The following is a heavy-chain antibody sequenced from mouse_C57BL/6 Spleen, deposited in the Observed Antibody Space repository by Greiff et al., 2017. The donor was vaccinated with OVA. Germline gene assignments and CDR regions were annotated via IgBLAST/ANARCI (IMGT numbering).Heavy chain of an antibody. V-gene: IGHV6-3*01. D-gene: IGHD1-3*01. CDR3: TGSRSGLLEDAMDY. CDR2: IRLKSDNYAT. CDR1: GFTFSNYW. Sequence: EVKLQESGGGLVQPGGSMKLSCVASGFTFSNYWMNWVRQSPEKGLEWVAQIRLKSDNYATHYAESVKGRFTISRDDYKSSVYLQMNNLRAKDTGIYYCTGSRSGLLEDAMDYWGQGTSVTVSS. J-gene: IGHJ4*01.